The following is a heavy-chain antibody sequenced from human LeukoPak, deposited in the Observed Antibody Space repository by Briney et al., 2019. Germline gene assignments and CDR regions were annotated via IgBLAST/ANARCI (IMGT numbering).Heavy chain of an antibody. J-gene: IGHJ1*01. V-gene: IGHV1-24*01. CDR1: GYTLTELS. D-gene: IGHD3-16*02. Sequence: ASVKVSCKVSGYTLTELSMHWVRQAPGKGLEWMGGFDPEDGETVYAQKFQGRVTMTEDTSTDTAYMELSSPRSEDTAVYYCATVIKFWPLLYFQHWGQGTLVTVSS. CDR3: ATVIKFWPLLYFQH. CDR2: FDPEDGET.